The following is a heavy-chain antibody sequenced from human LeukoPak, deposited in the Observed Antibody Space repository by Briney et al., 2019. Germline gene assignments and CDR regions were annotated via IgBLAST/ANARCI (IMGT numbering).Heavy chain of an antibody. CDR2: IRYDGSNK. V-gene: IGHV3-30*02. D-gene: IGHD2-21*02. CDR1: GFTFSSYG. J-gene: IGHJ4*02. Sequence: PGGSLRLSCAASGFTFSSYGMHWVRQAPGKGLEWVAFIRYDGSNKYYADSVKGRFTISRDNSKNTLYLQLNSLRAEDTAVYYCAKDVVTAIDYWGQGTLVTVSS. CDR3: AKDVVTAIDY.